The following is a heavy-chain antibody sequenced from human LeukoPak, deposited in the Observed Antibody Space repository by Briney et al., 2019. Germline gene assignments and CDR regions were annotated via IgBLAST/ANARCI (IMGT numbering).Heavy chain of an antibody. J-gene: IGHJ4*02. Sequence: PSETLSLTCTVSGGSISSSSYYWGWIRQPPGKGLEWIGSIYYSGSTYYNPSLKSRVTISVDTSKNQFSLKLSSVTAADTAVYYCVSHYYDSSVKDRPFDFWGQGTLVTVSS. V-gene: IGHV4-39*01. CDR2: IYYSGST. CDR1: GGSISSSSYY. CDR3: VSHYYDSSVKDRPFDF. D-gene: IGHD3-22*01.